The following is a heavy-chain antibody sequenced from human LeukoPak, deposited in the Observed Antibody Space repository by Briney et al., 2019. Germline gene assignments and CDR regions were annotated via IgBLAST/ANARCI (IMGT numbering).Heavy chain of an antibody. CDR3: ARGVEPLAANTLAY. CDR1: GFTVITND. D-gene: IGHD1-14*01. CDR2: LYSDGNT. V-gene: IGHV3-53*01. J-gene: IGHJ4*02. Sequence: GGSLRLSCAASGFTVITNDMTWVRQAPGKGLEWVSVLYSDGNTKYADSVQGRFTISRDNSKNPLYLEMNSLSPDDTAVYYCARGVEPLAANTLAYWGQGTLVTVSS.